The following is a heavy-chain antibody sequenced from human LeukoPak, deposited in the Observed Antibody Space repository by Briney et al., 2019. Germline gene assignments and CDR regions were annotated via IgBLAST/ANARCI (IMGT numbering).Heavy chain of an antibody. CDR3: ARVSYDILTGYSYIDY. CDR1: GFTFSSYW. V-gene: IGHV3-7*03. J-gene: IGHJ4*02. Sequence: GGSLKLSCAASGFTFSSYWMSWVRQAPGKGLEWVANIKQDGSEKYYVDSVKGRFTIPRDNAKNSLYLQMNSLRAEDTAVYYCARVSYDILTGYSYIDYWGQGTLVTVSS. D-gene: IGHD3-9*01. CDR2: IKQDGSEK.